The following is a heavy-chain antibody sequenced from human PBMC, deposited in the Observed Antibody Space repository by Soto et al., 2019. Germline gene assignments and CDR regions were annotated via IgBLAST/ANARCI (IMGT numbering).Heavy chain of an antibody. CDR1: QFTFRTSW. J-gene: IGHJ4*02. Sequence: GSPRHSCAASQFTFRTSWMTCVRQAPGKGLEWVADISQYGSEIYYVDPVKGRFTVSRDDAKNSLYLQMNSLRAEDTAIYYCARDPSFGALDYWGQGTLVTVSS. V-gene: IGHV3-7*01. CDR3: ARDPSFGALDY. CDR2: ISQYGSEI. D-gene: IGHD3-10*01.